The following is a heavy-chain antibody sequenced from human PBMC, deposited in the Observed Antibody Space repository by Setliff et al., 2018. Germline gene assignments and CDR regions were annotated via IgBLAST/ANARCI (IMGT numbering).Heavy chain of an antibody. Sequence: SETLSLTCTVSGGPISSYFWSWIRQPPGKGLEWIGYISHLGITSYNPSLTSRATISVDTSKNQFSLQLTSVTSADTAVYFCARGGVLGTGDFDYWGQGTLVTVSS. CDR1: GGPISSYF. CDR3: ARGGVLGTGDFDY. D-gene: IGHD2-8*01. V-gene: IGHV4-59*01. CDR2: ISHLGIT. J-gene: IGHJ4*02.